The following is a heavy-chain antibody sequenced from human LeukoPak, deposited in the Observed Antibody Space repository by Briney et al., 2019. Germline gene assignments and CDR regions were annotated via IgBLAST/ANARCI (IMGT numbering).Heavy chain of an antibody. Sequence: PSETLSLTCTVSGVSISSSSYYWGWIRQPPGKGLEWIGSIYYSGSTYYNPSLKSRVTISVDTSKNQFSLKLSSVTAADTAVYYCVGQQLVPADFDYWGQGTLLTVSS. J-gene: IGHJ4*02. V-gene: IGHV4-39*01. CDR2: IYYSGST. D-gene: IGHD6-6*01. CDR1: GVSISSSSYY. CDR3: VGQQLVPADFDY.